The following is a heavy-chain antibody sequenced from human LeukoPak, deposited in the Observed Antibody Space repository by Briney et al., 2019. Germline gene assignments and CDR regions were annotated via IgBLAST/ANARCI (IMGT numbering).Heavy chain of an antibody. CDR1: GFTFSSYG. J-gene: IGHJ6*04. CDR3: ARVDSQLDPINCSRTSCYDYYYYYGMDV. Sequence: GGSLRLSCAASGFTFSSYGMHWVRQAPGKGLEWVAVIWYDGSNKYYADSVKGRFTISRDNSKNTLYLQMNSLRAEDTAVYYCARVDSQLDPINCSRTSCYDYYYYYGMDVWGKGTTVTVSS. V-gene: IGHV3-33*01. D-gene: IGHD2-2*01. CDR2: IWYDGSNK.